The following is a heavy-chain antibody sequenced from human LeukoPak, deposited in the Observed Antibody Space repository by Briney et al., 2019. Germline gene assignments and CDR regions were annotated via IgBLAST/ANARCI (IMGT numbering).Heavy chain of an antibody. CDR1: GGSVSSGSYY. D-gene: IGHD3-22*01. CDR2: IYYSGST. Sequence: SETLSLTCTVSGGSVSSGSYYWSWIRRPPGKGLEWIGYIYYSGSTNYNPSLKSRVTISVDTSKNQFSLKLSSVTAADTAVYYCASSHYYDSSGPIPDYWGQGTLVTVSS. V-gene: IGHV4-61*01. J-gene: IGHJ4*02. CDR3: ASSHYYDSSGPIPDY.